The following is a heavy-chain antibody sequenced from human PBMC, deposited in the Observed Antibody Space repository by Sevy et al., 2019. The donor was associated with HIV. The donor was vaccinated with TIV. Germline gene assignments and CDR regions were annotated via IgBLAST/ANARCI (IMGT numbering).Heavy chain of an antibody. V-gene: IGHV3-23*01. D-gene: IGHD1-26*01. CDR1: GFTFIIYV. Sequence: GGSLRLSCAASGFTFIIYVMNWVRQPPGKGLEWVAASSGRGDSTYYADSVKGRFTISRDNSKNTVFLQMNRLRPEDTAIYYCAKDSGGSYPWYFDYWGQGTLVTVSS. J-gene: IGHJ4*02. CDR3: AKDSGGSYPWYFDY. CDR2: SSGRGDST.